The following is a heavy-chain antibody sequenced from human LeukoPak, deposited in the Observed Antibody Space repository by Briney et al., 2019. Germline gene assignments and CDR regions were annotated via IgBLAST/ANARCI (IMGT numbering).Heavy chain of an antibody. D-gene: IGHD6-13*01. CDR3: ARDMRGAAAADDAFDI. Sequence: ASVKVSCKASGYTFTSCDINWVRQATGQGLEWMGWMNPNSGDTGYAQNFQGRITITRGTSISTAYMELSSLRSEDTAVYYCARDMRGAAAADDAFDIWGQGTMVTVSS. CDR1: GYTFTSCD. CDR2: MNPNSGDT. V-gene: IGHV1-8*03. J-gene: IGHJ3*02.